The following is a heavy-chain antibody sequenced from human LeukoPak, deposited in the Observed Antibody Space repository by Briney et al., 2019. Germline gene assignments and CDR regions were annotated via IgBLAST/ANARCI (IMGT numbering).Heavy chain of an antibody. J-gene: IGHJ3*02. CDR2: FIPILGTA. V-gene: IGHV1-69*13. Sequence: ASVKVSCKASGGTFSDYALNWVRQAPGQGLEWMGVFIPILGTANSTQKFQGRVTITADESTSTVYMEISSLRSDDPASYYCGKGLLGVPGAYDIWGQGTLVSVSP. D-gene: IGHD3-16*01. CDR1: GGTFSDYA. CDR3: GKGLLGVPGAYDI.